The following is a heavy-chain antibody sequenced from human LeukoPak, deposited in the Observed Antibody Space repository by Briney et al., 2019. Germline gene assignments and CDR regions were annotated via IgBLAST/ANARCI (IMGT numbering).Heavy chain of an antibody. D-gene: IGHD4-11*01. CDR2: FDPEDGET. CDR3: ARESMHDYSNDYYYYGMDV. V-gene: IGHV1-24*01. CDR1: GYTLTELS. J-gene: IGHJ6*02. Sequence: ASVKVSCKVSGYTLTELSMHWVRQAPGKGLEWMGGFDPEDGETIYAQKFQGRVTMTEDTSTDTAYMELSSLRSEDTAVYYCARESMHDYSNDYYYYGMDVWGQGTTVTVSS.